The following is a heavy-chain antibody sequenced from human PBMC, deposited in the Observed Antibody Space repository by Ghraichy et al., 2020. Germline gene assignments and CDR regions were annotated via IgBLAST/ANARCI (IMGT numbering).Heavy chain of an antibody. D-gene: IGHD5-12*01. V-gene: IGHV1-18*01. CDR3: ARDSPPWATTARSYFDY. J-gene: IGHJ4*02. Sequence: ASVKVSCKASGYTFTSYGISWVRQAPGQGLEWMGWISAYNGNTNYAQKLQGRVTMTTDTSTSTAYMELRSLRSDDTAVYYCARDSPPWATTARSYFDYWGQGTLVTVSS. CDR2: ISAYNGNT. CDR1: GYTFTSYG.